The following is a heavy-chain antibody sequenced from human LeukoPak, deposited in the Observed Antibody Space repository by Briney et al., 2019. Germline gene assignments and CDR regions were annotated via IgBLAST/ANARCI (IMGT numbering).Heavy chain of an antibody. J-gene: IGHJ4*02. CDR1: GFTFSSYA. V-gene: IGHV3-23*01. Sequence: GGSLRLSCAASGFTFSSYAMSWVRLAPGKGLEWVSGVSGDGGYTYYADSVKGRFTISRDNSKSTLCLQMNSLRADDTAVYYCAKGGTMTEKGYSDYWGQGTLVTVSS. D-gene: IGHD2-15*01. CDR2: VSGDGGYT. CDR3: AKGGTMTEKGYSDY.